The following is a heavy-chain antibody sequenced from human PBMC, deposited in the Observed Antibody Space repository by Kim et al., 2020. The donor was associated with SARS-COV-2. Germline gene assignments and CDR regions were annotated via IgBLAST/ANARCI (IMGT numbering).Heavy chain of an antibody. J-gene: IGHJ6*03. D-gene: IGHD4-4*01. CDR1: GYSFTNYW. V-gene: IGHV5-51*01. Sequence: GESLKISCQGSGYSFTNYWIGWVRQMPGKGLEWMGIIYPDDSDTRYSPSFQGQVTISVDKSISTAYLQWSSLKASDTAMDYCARHTRLEHNSHWINCCYYYIDVWGKGTTVTVSS. CDR2: IYPDDSDT. CDR3: ARHTRLEHNSHWINCCYYYIDV.